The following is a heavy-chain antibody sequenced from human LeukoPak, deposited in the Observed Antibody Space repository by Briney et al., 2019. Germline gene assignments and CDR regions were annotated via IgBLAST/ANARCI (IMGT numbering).Heavy chain of an antibody. Sequence: GGSLRLSCAASGFTFSSYGMHWVRQAPGKGLEWVAVISYDGSNKYYADSVKGRFTISRDNSKNTLYLQMNSLRAEDTAVYYCAKDFLRGYAAYYFDYWGQGTLVTVSS. CDR3: AKDFLRGYAAYYFDY. D-gene: IGHD3-16*01. CDR1: GFTFSSYG. V-gene: IGHV3-30*18. J-gene: IGHJ4*02. CDR2: ISYDGSNK.